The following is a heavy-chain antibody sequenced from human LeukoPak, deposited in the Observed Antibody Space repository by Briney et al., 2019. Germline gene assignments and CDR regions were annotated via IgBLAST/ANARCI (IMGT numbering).Heavy chain of an antibody. V-gene: IGHV3-48*01. D-gene: IGHD3-9*01. J-gene: IGHJ3*02. CDR3: ARDRATYYDILRLNADASDI. Sequence: PGWSLRPSSSASGFTFSTYSMNCVRQAPGKGLEWVSYISSSSSTIYYADAVKGRFTITTDYAKTPWHLQMNSLRAEDTAVYYSARDRATYYDILRLNADASDIRGQGKMVTVSS. CDR2: ISSSSSTI. CDR1: GFTFSTYS.